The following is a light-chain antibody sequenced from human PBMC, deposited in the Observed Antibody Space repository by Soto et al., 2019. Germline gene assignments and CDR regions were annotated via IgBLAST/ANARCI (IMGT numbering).Light chain of an antibody. CDR1: SSNIGAGYD. CDR2: SNN. Sequence: QSVLTQPPSVSGAPGQRVTISCTGSSSNIGAGYDVHWYKQLPGRAPKLLIYSNNTRPSGVPDRFSGSRSGTSASLAIPGLQAEDEADYSCQSYDSSLSGFYVFGTGTKVTVL. V-gene: IGLV1-40*01. CDR3: QSYDSSLSGFYV. J-gene: IGLJ1*01.